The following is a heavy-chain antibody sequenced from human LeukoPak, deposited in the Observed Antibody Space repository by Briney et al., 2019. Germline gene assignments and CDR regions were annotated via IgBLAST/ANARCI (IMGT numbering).Heavy chain of an antibody. Sequence: PSETLSLTCTVSGGSISRCYWSWIRQPPAKGLEWIGYIYYSGTTNYNPPLKSRVTISVDTSKNQFSLRLSSVTAADTAVYYCARESSGYSYGHWGQGTLVTVSS. J-gene: IGHJ4*02. V-gene: IGHV4-59*01. CDR1: GGSISRCY. D-gene: IGHD5-18*01. CDR3: ARESSGYSYGH. CDR2: IYYSGTT.